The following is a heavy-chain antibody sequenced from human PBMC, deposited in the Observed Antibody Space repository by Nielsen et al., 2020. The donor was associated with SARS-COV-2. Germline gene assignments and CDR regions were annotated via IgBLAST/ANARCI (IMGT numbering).Heavy chain of an antibody. V-gene: IGHV3-23*01. Sequence: GGSLRLSCAASGFTLSDYAMAWVRQAPGKGLEWVSAITASGVHTYYADSVQGRFTISRDNSKNTLSLRVNSLRAEDTAIYYCFRPSDYWGQGTLVTVSS. CDR2: ITASGVHT. CDR1: GFTLSDYA. J-gene: IGHJ4*02. CDR3: FRPSDY.